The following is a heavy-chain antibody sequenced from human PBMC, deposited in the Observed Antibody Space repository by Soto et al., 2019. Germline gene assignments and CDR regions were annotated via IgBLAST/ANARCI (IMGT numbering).Heavy chain of an antibody. Sequence: QVQLQESGPGLVKPSQTLSLTCTVSGGSISSGGYYWSWIRQHPGKGLEWIGYIYYSGSTYYNPSLKSRVTISVDTSKNQFSLKLSSVTAADTAVYYCARDRRGGGAAAGPISYYYGMDVWGQGTTVTVSS. CDR3: ARDRRGGGAAAGPISYYYGMDV. J-gene: IGHJ6*02. CDR2: IYYSGST. V-gene: IGHV4-31*03. D-gene: IGHD6-13*01. CDR1: GGSISSGGYY.